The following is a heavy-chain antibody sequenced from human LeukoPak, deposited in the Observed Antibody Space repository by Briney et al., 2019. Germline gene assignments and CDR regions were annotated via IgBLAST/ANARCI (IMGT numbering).Heavy chain of an antibody. Sequence: ASVKVSCKASGYTFTSYGISWVRQAPGQGLEWMGWISAYNGNTNYAQKLQGRVTMTTDTSTSTAYMELSSLRSEDTAVYYCARDPSGVKAWLQLREGGFDYWGQGTLVTVSS. CDR3: ARDPSGVKAWLQLREGGFDY. CDR1: GYTFTSYG. D-gene: IGHD5-24*01. V-gene: IGHV1-18*01. J-gene: IGHJ4*02. CDR2: ISAYNGNT.